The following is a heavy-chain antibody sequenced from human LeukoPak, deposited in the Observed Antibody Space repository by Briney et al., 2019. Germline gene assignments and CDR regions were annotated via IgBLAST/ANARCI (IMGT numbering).Heavy chain of an antibody. J-gene: IGHJ4*02. Sequence: SETLSLTCTVSGGSISSYYWSWIRQPPGKGLEWIGYIYYGGSTNYNPSLKSRVTISVDTSKNQFSLKLSSVTAADTAVYYCATMPLTLLWPDYWGQGTLVTVSS. CDR3: ATMPLTLLWPDY. V-gene: IGHV4-59*01. CDR1: GGSISSYY. CDR2: IYYGGST. D-gene: IGHD2/OR15-2a*01.